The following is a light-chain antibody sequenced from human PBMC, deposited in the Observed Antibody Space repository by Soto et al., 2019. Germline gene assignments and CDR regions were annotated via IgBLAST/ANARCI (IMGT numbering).Light chain of an antibody. J-gene: IGKJ1*01. Sequence: DIVMTQSPDSLAVSLGERATINCKSSQSLFSKSKNNHYLTWYQQKPGQPPKLLIYWASTRESGVPDRFSGSGSGTDFTLTISSLQAEDVAVYYCLPYYAPPWTFGQGTKVEIK. CDR2: WAS. CDR3: LPYYAPPWT. CDR1: QSLFSKSKNNHY. V-gene: IGKV4-1*01.